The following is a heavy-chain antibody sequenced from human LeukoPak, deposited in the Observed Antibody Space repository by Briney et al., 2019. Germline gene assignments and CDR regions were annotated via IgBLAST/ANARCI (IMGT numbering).Heavy chain of an antibody. J-gene: IGHJ4*02. CDR2: IKQGGSEK. CDR1: GFTLSSYS. CDR3: ARDLLAVAATGIGFDD. Sequence: GGSLRLSCAASGFTLSSYSMNWVRQAPGKGLEWVANIKQGGSEKYYVDSVKGRFTISRDNAKNSLYLQMNSLRAEDTAVYYCARDLLAVAATGIGFDDWGQGTLVTVSS. V-gene: IGHV3-7*01. D-gene: IGHD6-19*01.